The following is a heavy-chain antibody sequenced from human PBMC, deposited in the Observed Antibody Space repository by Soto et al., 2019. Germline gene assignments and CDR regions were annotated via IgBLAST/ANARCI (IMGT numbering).Heavy chain of an antibody. CDR3: ANDLAYTSSWLHY. Sequence: GGSLRLSCAASGFTFSNYGMHRVRQAPGKGLEWVAVISHDGSYKFYADSLKGRFTISRDNSNNTLYLQMNSLGGEDTAVYYCANDLAYTSSWLHYWGQGTLVTVSS. V-gene: IGHV3-30*18. CDR2: ISHDGSYK. J-gene: IGHJ4*02. CDR1: GFTFSNYG. D-gene: IGHD6-13*01.